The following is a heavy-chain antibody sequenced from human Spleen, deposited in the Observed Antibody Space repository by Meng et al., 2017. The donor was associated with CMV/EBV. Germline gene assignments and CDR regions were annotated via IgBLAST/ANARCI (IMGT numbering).Heavy chain of an antibody. CDR3: ARSHASSTHFDF. V-gene: IGHV1-46*01. CDR1: SYY. D-gene: IGHD2-2*01. Sequence: SYYWGWIRQPPGKGLEWMAIINPSGGSTSYAQKFQGRVTMTRDTSTSTVYMELSSLRSEDTAVYYCARSHASSTHFDFWGQGTLVTVSS. J-gene: IGHJ4*02. CDR2: INPSGGST.